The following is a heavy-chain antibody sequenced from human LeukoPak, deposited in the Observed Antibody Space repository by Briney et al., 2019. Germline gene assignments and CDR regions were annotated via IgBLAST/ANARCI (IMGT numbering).Heavy chain of an antibody. CDR2: ISSSSSTI. CDR1: GFSFSSYA. V-gene: IGHV3-48*02. Sequence: PGGSLRLSCAASGFSFSSYAMSWVRQAPGKGLEWVSYISSSSSTIYYADSVKGRFTISRDNAKNSLYLQMNSLRDEDTAVYYCARDGGTFTMIVVGLDYWGQGTLVTVSS. J-gene: IGHJ4*02. CDR3: ARDGGTFTMIVVGLDY. D-gene: IGHD3-22*01.